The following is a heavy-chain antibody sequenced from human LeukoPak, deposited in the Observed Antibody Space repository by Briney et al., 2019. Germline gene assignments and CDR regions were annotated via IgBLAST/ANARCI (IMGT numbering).Heavy chain of an antibody. CDR2: INPITGTT. J-gene: IGHJ4*02. CDR3: AREERLIAATGRGAFDY. CDR1: GGTFSSYA. V-gene: IGHV1-46*01. D-gene: IGHD6-13*01. Sequence: ASVKVSCKASGGTFSSYAISWVRQAPGQGLEWMGIINPITGTTAYAQKFQGRVTMTRDTSTGTVYMGLSSLRSEDTAVYYCAREERLIAATGRGAFDYWGQGTLVTVSS.